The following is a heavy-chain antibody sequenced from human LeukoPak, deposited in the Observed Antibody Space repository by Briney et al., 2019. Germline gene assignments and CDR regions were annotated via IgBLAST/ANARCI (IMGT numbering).Heavy chain of an antibody. V-gene: IGHV4-39*01. Sequence: PSETLSLTCTVSGGSISSSSYYWGWVRQPPGKALEWIGSIYYSGSTYYNPSLKSRVTISVDTSKSQFSLKLSSVTAADTAVYYCAVGVPGFFRGWFDPWGQGTLVTVSS. D-gene: IGHD3-16*01. J-gene: IGHJ5*02. CDR2: IYYSGST. CDR3: AVGVPGFFRGWFDP. CDR1: GGSISSSSYY.